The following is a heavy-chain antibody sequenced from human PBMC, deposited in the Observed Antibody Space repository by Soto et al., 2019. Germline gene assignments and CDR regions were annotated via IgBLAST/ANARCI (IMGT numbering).Heavy chain of an antibody. D-gene: IGHD3-22*01. CDR2: IYPGDSDT. J-gene: IGHJ3*02. CDR3: ASGPFFLYDSSGPAAFDI. CDR1: GYSFTSYW. Sequence: PGESLKISCKGSGYSFTSYWIGWVRQMPGKGLEWMGIIYPGDSDTRYSPSFQGQVTISADKSISTAYLQWSSLKASDTAMYYCASGPFFLYDSSGPAAFDIWGQGTMVPVSS. V-gene: IGHV5-51*01.